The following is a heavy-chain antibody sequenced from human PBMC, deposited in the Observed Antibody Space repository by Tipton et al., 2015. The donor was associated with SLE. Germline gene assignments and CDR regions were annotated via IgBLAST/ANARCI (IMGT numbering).Heavy chain of an antibody. CDR2: INIEGSYT. J-gene: IGHJ4*02. CDR1: GFTFSNYW. Sequence: GSLRLSCAASGFTFSNYWMHWVRQAPGKGLVWVSRINIEGSYTNYADSVKGRFTISRDNVNNTLYLQMNSLRAEDTAVYYCAREGNWNGEFDYWGQGTLVTVSS. V-gene: IGHV3-74*01. D-gene: IGHD1-1*01. CDR3: AREGNWNGEFDY.